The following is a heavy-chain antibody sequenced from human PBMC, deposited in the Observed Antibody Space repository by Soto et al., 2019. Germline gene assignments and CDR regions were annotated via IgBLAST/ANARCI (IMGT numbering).Heavy chain of an antibody. D-gene: IGHD1-26*01. CDR2: IYYSGST. Sequence: SETLSLTCTVSGGSISSGGYYWSWIRQHPGKGLEWIGYIYYSGSTYYNPSLKSRVTISVDTSKNQFSLKLSSVTAADTAVYYCARVGVVGATTIYWGQGTLVTVSS. V-gene: IGHV4-31*03. CDR3: ARVGVVGATTIY. J-gene: IGHJ4*02. CDR1: GGSISSGGYY.